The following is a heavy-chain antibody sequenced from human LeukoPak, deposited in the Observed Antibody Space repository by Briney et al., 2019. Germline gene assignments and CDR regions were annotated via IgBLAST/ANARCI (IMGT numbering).Heavy chain of an antibody. D-gene: IGHD4-17*01. CDR3: ANEIRPNDY. CDR1: EFDFSTHA. V-gene: IGHV3-23*01. Sequence: PGGSPRLSCAASEFDFSTHAMTWVRQAPGKGLEWVSAISISGTKTYYADSVKGWFTISRDNSKNTLYLQMYSLRAEDTAVYYCANEIRPNDYWGQGTLVTVSS. J-gene: IGHJ4*02. CDR2: ISISGTKT.